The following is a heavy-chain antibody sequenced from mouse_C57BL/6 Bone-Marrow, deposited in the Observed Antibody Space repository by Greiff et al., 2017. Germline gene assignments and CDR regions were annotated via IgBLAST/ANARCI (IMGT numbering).Heavy chain of an antibody. V-gene: IGHV1-63*01. D-gene: IGHD1-1*01. CDR3: ARRGVVVFDY. J-gene: IGHJ2*01. CDR2: IYPGGGYT. Sequence: QVQLQQSGAELVRPGTSVKMSCKASGYTFTNYWIGWAKQRPGHGLEWIGDIYPGGGYTNYNEKFKGKATLTADKSSSTAYMQFSSLTSEDSAIYYCARRGVVVFDYWGQGTTLTVSS. CDR1: GYTFTNYW.